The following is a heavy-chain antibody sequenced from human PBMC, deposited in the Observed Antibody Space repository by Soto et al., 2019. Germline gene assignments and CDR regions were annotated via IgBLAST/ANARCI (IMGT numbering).Heavy chain of an antibody. CDR3: ARQIYDSDTGPNFQYYFDS. V-gene: IGHV5-10-1*01. J-gene: IGHJ4*02. D-gene: IGHD3-22*01. Sequence: GESLKISCQVSGYSFAGYWITWVRQKPGKGLEWMGRIDPSDSQTYYSPSFRGHVTISATKSITTVFLQWSSLRASDTAMYYCARQIYDSDTGPNFQYYFDSWGQGTPVTVSS. CDR2: IDPSDSQT. CDR1: GYSFAGYW.